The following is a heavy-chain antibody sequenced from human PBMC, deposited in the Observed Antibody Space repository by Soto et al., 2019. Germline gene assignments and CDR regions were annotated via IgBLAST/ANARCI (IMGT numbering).Heavy chain of an antibody. D-gene: IGHD5-18*01. CDR1: GGSISSYY. CDR3: AKGYIYGMGLYYYYGMDV. J-gene: IGHJ6*02. CDR2: IYYSGST. Sequence: SETLSLTCTVSGGSISSYYWSWIRQPPGKGLEWIGYIYYSGSTNYNPSLKSRVTISVDTSKNQFSLKLSSVTAADTAVYYCAKGYIYGMGLYYYYGMDVWGQGTTVTVSS. V-gene: IGHV4-59*01.